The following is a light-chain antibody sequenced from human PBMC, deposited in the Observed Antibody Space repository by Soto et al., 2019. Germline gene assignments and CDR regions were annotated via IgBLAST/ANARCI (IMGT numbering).Light chain of an antibody. V-gene: IGKV3-15*01. Sequence: EIVLTQSTATLSVSPGVRATLXCRASQSVSSNLAWYQQKPGQAPRLLIYGASTRATGIPARFSGSGSGTDFTLTISRLEPEDFAVYYCQEYDDSPPITFGLGTRLEIK. CDR2: GAS. CDR1: QSVSSN. J-gene: IGKJ5*01. CDR3: QEYDDSPPIT.